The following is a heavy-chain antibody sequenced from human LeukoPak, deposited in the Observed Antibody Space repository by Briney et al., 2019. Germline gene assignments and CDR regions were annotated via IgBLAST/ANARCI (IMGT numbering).Heavy chain of an antibody. Sequence: SETLSLTCTVSGGSISSYDWNWIRQPPGKGLEWIGYIYYTGSTNYNPSLKSRLTISVDTSKNQFSLYLSSVTAADTAVYYCARGTVTTRYFDYWGQGTLVTVPS. CDR1: GGSISSYD. CDR2: IYYTGST. J-gene: IGHJ4*02. CDR3: ARGTVTTRYFDY. D-gene: IGHD4-11*01. V-gene: IGHV4-59*08.